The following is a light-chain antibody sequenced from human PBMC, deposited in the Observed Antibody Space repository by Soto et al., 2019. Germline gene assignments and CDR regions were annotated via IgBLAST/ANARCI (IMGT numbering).Light chain of an antibody. J-gene: IGKJ4*01. CDR1: QSVSSND. CDR3: QQFSRYPLT. CDR2: GAF. Sequence: ELVLKQSPGTLSFPHGARATFSCRASQSVSSNDLAWYQQKPGQAPRLLIYGAFKRATGIPDRFSGSMCGTDGALYLCRMETGDFTVYDCQQFSRYPLTFGGGAK. V-gene: IGKV3-20*01.